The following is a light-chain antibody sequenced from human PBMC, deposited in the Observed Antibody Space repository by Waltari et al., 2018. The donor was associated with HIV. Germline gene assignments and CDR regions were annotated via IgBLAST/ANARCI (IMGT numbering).Light chain of an antibody. Sequence: EIVFTQSPGTLSLSPGERVTLSCRASQSVSRSYLAWYQQKPGQAPRLLIYDASSRATGIPDRFSGSGSGTDFTLTISRLEPEDFAVYYCHQYDSSSWTFGQGTKVEIK. CDR1: QSVSRSY. V-gene: IGKV3-20*01. CDR2: DAS. J-gene: IGKJ1*01. CDR3: HQYDSSSWT.